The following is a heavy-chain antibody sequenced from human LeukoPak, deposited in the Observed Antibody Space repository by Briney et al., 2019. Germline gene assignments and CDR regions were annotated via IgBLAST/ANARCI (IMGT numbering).Heavy chain of an antibody. V-gene: IGHV3-23*01. CDR2: ISGCGGST. CDR3: ARILWFRGRTFDY. D-gene: IGHD3-10*01. CDR1: GFTFSSYA. J-gene: IGHJ4*02. Sequence: PGGSLRLSCAASGFTFSSYAMSWVRQAPGPGLEWVSAISGCGGSTYYADSVKGRFTISRDNSKNTLYLQMNSLRAEDTAVYYCARILWFRGRTFDYWGQGTLVTVSS.